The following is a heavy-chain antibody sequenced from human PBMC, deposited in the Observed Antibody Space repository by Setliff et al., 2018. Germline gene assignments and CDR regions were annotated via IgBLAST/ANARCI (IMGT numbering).Heavy chain of an antibody. V-gene: IGHV1-69*06. J-gene: IGHJ4*02. CDR1: GDTFSTYT. CDR2: IIPLLETV. D-gene: IGHD3-22*01. Sequence: SVKVSCKASGDTFSTYTLSWVRQAPGQGLEWMGGIIPLLETVKYAQKFQGRVTITADKSTSTGYMELSSLRFEDTAVYYCARDTRDKYDTSGYYLSFDSWGQGALVTVSS. CDR3: ARDTRDKYDTSGYYLSFDS.